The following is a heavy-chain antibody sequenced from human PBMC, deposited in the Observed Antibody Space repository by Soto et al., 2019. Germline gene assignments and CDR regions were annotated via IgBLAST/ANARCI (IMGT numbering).Heavy chain of an antibody. CDR3: ARAVGIMVRGVKVENWFDP. D-gene: IGHD3-10*01. CDR2: IYYSGST. J-gene: IGHJ5*02. CDR1: GGSISSGGYY. V-gene: IGHV4-31*03. Sequence: PSETLSLTCTVSGGSISSGGYYWSWIRQHPGKGLEWIGYIYYSGSTYYNPSLKSRVTISVDTSKNQFSLKLSSVTAADTAVYYCARAVGIMVRGVKVENWFDPWGQGTLVTVSS.